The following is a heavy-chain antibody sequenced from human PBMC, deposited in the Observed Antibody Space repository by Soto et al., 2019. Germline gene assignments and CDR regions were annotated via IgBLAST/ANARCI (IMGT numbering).Heavy chain of an antibody. Sequence: GGSLRLSCAASGFTFSSYAMHWVRQAPGKGLEWVAVISYDGSNKYYADSVKGRFTISRDNSKNTLYLQMNSLRAEDTAVYYCARDRFRADFWSGYYTGPTDYWGQGTLVTVSS. CDR1: GFTFSSYA. D-gene: IGHD3-3*01. CDR2: ISYDGSNK. CDR3: ARDRFRADFWSGYYTGPTDY. V-gene: IGHV3-30-3*01. J-gene: IGHJ4*02.